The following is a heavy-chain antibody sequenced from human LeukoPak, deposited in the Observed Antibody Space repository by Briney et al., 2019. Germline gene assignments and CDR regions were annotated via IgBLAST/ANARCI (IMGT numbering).Heavy chain of an antibody. D-gene: IGHD1-7*01. Sequence: ASVKVSCKASGYTFTSYGISWVRQAPGQGLEWMGWISAYNGNTNYAQKLQGRVTTITDTSTSTAYMELRSLRSDDTAVYYCARVRITGTTEDYWGQGTLVTVSS. J-gene: IGHJ4*02. CDR3: ARVRITGTTEDY. V-gene: IGHV1-18*01. CDR2: ISAYNGNT. CDR1: GYTFTSYG.